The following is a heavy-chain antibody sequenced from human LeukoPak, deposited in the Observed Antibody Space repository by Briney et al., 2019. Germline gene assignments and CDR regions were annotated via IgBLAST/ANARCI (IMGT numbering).Heavy chain of an antibody. V-gene: IGHV4-61*02. CDR2: IYTSGST. CDR1: GGSISSGSYY. Sequence: PSETLSLTCTVSGGSISSGSYYWSWIRQPAGKGLEWIGRIYTSGSTNYNPSLKSRVTISVDTSKNQFSLKLSSVTAADTAVYYCARAVEGGYSSSSWGYYYYMDVWGKGTTVTVSS. J-gene: IGHJ6*03. CDR3: ARAVEGGYSSSSWGYYYYMDV. D-gene: IGHD6-6*01.